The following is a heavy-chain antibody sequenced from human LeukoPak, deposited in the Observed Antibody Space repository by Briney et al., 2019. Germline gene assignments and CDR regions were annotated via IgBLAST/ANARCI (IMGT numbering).Heavy chain of an antibody. CDR3: ARDQPNYDILTGYYPFDY. CDR1: GFTFSTYS. Sequence: GGSLRLSCAASGFTFSTYSMNWVRQAPGKGLEWVSSISSSSSYVYYADSVKGRFTISRDNAKNSLYLQMNSLRAEDTAVYYCARDQPNYDILTGYYPFDYWGQGTLVTVSS. CDR2: ISSSSSYV. D-gene: IGHD3-9*01. V-gene: IGHV3-21*01. J-gene: IGHJ4*02.